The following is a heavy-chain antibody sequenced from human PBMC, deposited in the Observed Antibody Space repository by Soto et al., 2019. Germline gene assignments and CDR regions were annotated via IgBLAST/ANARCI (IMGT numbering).Heavy chain of an antibody. V-gene: IGHV1-18*01. Sequence: GASVKVSCKASGCTFTSYGISWVRQAPGQGLEWMGWISAYNGNTNYAQKLQGRVTMTTDTSTSTAYMELRSLRSDDTAVYYCARDLRRMAVAARNDAFDIWGQGTMVTVSS. CDR3: ARDLRRMAVAARNDAFDI. CDR1: GCTFTSYG. J-gene: IGHJ3*02. CDR2: ISAYNGNT. D-gene: IGHD6-19*01.